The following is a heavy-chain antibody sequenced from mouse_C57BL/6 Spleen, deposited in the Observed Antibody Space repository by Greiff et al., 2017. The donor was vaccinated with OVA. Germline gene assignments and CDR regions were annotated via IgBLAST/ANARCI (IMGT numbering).Heavy chain of an antibody. CDR3: PGGLYGNRYFEV. J-gene: IGHJ1*03. D-gene: IGHD2-1*01. CDR2: IDPEDGET. CDR1: GFNIKDYY. V-gene: IGHV14-2*01. Sequence: EVQLQQSGAELVKPGASVKLSCTASGFNIKDYYMHWVKQRTEQGLEWIGRIDPEDGETKYAPKFQGKATITADTSSNTAYLQLSSLTTADTAVFYCPGGLYGNRYFEVGGTGTTVTVS.